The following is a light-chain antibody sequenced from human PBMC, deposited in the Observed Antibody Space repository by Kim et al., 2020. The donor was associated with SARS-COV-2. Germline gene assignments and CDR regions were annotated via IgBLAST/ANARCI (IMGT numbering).Light chain of an antibody. Sequence: LSVSPGERVTLSCRASQTIGSKLAWYQHKPGQPPRLLIVDASTRATGIPARFSGSGSGTEFTLTISSLQSEDFAVYFCQMYNDWPQFGQGTKLEI. CDR1: QTIGSK. CDR2: DAS. V-gene: IGKV3D-15*01. J-gene: IGKJ2*01. CDR3: QMYNDWPQ.